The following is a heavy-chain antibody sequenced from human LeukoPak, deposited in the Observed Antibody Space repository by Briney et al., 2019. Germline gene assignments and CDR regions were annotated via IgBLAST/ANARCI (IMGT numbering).Heavy chain of an antibody. CDR2: IYYSGST. CDR1: GGSISSSTYY. J-gene: IGHJ4*02. D-gene: IGHD3-22*01. V-gene: IGHV4-39*02. CDR3: ARGDSSGFDY. Sequence: PSETLSLTCTVSGGSISSSTYYWGWIRQPPGKGLEWIGSIYYSGSTYYNPSLKSRVTISVDTSKNHFSLKLSSVTAADTAVYYCARGDSSGFDYWGQGTLVTVSS.